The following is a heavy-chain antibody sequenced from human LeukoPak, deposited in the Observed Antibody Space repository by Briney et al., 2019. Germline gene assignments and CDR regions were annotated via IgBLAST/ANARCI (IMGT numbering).Heavy chain of an antibody. V-gene: IGHV3-48*04. CDR1: GFTFINYA. Sequence: GGSSRLSCAASGFTFINYAMNWVRQGPGKGLEWVSYISSSGTTKYYADSVKGRFTLSRDNAKKSLSLQMNSLRAEDTAIYYCARSNWDAFDMWGQGTVVNVSS. D-gene: IGHD2/OR15-2a*01. CDR3: ARSNWDAFDM. J-gene: IGHJ3*02. CDR2: ISSSGTTK.